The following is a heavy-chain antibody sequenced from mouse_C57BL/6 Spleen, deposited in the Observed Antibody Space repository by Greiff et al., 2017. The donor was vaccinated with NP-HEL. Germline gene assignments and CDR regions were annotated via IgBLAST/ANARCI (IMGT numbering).Heavy chain of an antibody. J-gene: IGHJ4*01. CDR1: GYTFTDYY. CDR3: ERAHYGSSSYYYAMDY. D-gene: IGHD1-1*01. V-gene: IGHV1-18*01. Sequence: EVQLQQSGPELVKPGASVKIPCKASGYTFTDYYMAWVKQSPGKSLEWIGDINPNNGGTIYNQKFKGKATLTVDKSSSTAYMELRSLTSEDTAVYYCERAHYGSSSYYYAMDYWGQGTSVTVSS. CDR2: INPNNGGT.